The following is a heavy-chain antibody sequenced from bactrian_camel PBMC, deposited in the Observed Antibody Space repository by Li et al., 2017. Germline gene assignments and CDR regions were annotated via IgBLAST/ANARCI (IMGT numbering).Heavy chain of an antibody. D-gene: IGHD7*01. CDR3: AVFLGTAWAPSY. CDR2: SNSVGST. CDR1: GFTFSNYA. J-gene: IGHJ4*01. Sequence: VQLVESGGGLVQPGGSLRLSCAASGFTFSNYAMNWVRQAPGKGLEWVSQSNSVGSTSYADSVKGRFTISRDNAKNTLYLQMNSLRTEDTAVYYCAVFLGTAWAPSYWDQGTQVTVS. V-gene: IGHV3S42*01.